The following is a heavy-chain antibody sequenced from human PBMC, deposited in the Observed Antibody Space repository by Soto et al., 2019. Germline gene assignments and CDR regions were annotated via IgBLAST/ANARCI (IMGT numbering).Heavy chain of an antibody. J-gene: IGHJ5*02. CDR2: IYYSGST. D-gene: IGHD6-13*01. V-gene: IGHV4-34*01. CDR3: GREGWAAAGFDP. CDR1: GGSFSGYY. Sequence: SETLSLTCAVYGGSFSGYYWSWIRQPPGKGLEWIGSIYYSGSTYYNPSLKSRVTISVDTSKNQFSLNLSSVTAADTAVYYCGREGWAAAGFDPWGQGTLVTVSS.